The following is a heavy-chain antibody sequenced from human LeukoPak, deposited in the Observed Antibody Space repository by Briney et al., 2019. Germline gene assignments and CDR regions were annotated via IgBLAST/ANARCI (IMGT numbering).Heavy chain of an antibody. CDR1: GFTFSSSW. CDR2: ISDSGGST. CDR3: AEGHNWNDFVGV. J-gene: IGHJ4*02. V-gene: IGHV3-64*04. Sequence: PGGSLRLSCAASGFTFSSSWMTWVRQAPGKGLEYVSAISDSGGSTYYADSVKGRFTISRDNSKSTLYLQMNSLRPEDTAVYYCAEGHNWNDFVGVWGQGTLVTVSS. D-gene: IGHD1-1*01.